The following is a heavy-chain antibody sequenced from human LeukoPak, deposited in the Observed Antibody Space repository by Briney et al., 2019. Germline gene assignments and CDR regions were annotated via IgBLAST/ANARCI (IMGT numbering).Heavy chain of an antibody. CDR2: INPNSGGT. Sequence: ASVKVSCKASGYTFTGYYMHWVRQAPGQGLEWMGRINPNSGGTNYAQKFRGRVTMTRDTSISTAYMELSRLRSDDTAVYYCARVGGYYDSSGLYYWGQGTPVTVSS. V-gene: IGHV1-2*06. D-gene: IGHD3-22*01. CDR1: GYTFTGYY. CDR3: ARVGGYYDSSGLYY. J-gene: IGHJ4*02.